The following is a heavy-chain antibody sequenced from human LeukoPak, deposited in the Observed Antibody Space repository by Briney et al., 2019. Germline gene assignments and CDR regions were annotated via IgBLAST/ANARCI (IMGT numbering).Heavy chain of an antibody. V-gene: IGHV3-30-3*01. J-gene: IGHJ6*02. D-gene: IGHD3-22*01. CDR3: ASVYYYDSSGYYGDYYYYGMDV. Sequence: GGSLRLSCAASGFTFSSYAMHWVRQAPGKGLEWVAVISYDGSNKYYADSVKGRFTISRDNSKNTLYQQMNSLRAEDTAVYYCASVYYYDSSGYYGDYYYYGMDVWGQGTTVTVSS. CDR1: GFTFSSYA. CDR2: ISYDGSNK.